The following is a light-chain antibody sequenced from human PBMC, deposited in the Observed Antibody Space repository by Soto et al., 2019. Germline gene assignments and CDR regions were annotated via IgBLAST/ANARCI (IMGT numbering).Light chain of an antibody. Sequence: DIQMTQSPSTLSASVGDRVTITCRASQSISVWLAWYQQKPGRXPXXLIYDASNLEAGVPSRFRGSGSGTDFTFTISRLQPEDIATYYCQQYENLPTFGQGTRLEI. V-gene: IGKV1-33*01. CDR2: DAS. CDR1: QSISVW. CDR3: QQYENLPT. J-gene: IGKJ5*01.